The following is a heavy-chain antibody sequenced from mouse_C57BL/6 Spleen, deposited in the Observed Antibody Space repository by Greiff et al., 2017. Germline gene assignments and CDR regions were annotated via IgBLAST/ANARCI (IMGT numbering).Heavy chain of an antibody. CDR1: GYTFTSYW. Sequence: VQLQQPGAELVMPGASVKLSCKASGYTFTSYWMHWVKQRPGQGLEWIGEIDPSDSYTNYNQKFKGKSTLTVDKSSSTAYMQLSSLTSEDSAVYDCARGNWGRRYFDVWGTGTTVTVSS. CDR2: IDPSDSYT. V-gene: IGHV1-69*01. D-gene: IGHD4-1*01. J-gene: IGHJ1*03. CDR3: ARGNWGRRYFDV.